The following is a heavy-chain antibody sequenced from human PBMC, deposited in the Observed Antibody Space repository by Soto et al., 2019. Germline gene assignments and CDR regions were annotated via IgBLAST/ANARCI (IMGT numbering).Heavy chain of an antibody. J-gene: IGHJ6*02. D-gene: IGHD6-13*01. V-gene: IGHV3-49*03. Sequence: GGSLRLSCTASGFTFGDDSMSWFRQAPGKGLEWVGFIRSKAYGGTTEYAASVKGRFTISRDDSKSIAYLQMNSLKTEDTAVYYCTRGRPPSIAAAGAMYYYYCGMVVWCQGTTVTVSS. CDR3: TRGRPPSIAAAGAMYYYYCGMVV. CDR2: IRSKAYGGTT. CDR1: GFTFGDDS.